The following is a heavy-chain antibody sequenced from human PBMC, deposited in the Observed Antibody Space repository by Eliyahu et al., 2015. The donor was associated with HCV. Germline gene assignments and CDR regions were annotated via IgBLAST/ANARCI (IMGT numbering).Heavy chain of an antibody. CDR1: GDSISVXHF. CDR2: ILYTGNT. V-gene: IGHV4-39*01. J-gene: IGHJ4*02. D-gene: IGHD6-13*01. CDR3: ARLGLGSSWFY. Sequence: QLQLQESGPGLVKPSETLSLTCTVSGDSISVXHFWGWIRQPPGKGLESIGSILYTGNTHYNPALRSRVIISVDTSKNQFSLNLSSVTAADTAVYYCARLGLGSSWFYWGQGTLVTVSS.